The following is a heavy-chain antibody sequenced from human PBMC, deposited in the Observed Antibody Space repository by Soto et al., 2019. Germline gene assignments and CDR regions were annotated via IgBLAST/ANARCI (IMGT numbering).Heavy chain of an antibody. D-gene: IGHD3-3*01. V-gene: IGHV4-30-4*01. CDR2: IYYSGST. J-gene: IGHJ5*02. CDR3: ARVESDRYSLMSITIFGVVTGWFDP. Sequence: QVQLQESGPGLVKPSQTLSLTCTVSGGSISSGDYYWSWIRQPPGKGLEWIGYIYYSGSTYYNPSLKSRGTISVDTSKNQFSLKLSSVTAADTAVYYCARVESDRYSLMSITIFGVVTGWFDPWGQGTLVTVSS. CDR1: GGSISSGDYY.